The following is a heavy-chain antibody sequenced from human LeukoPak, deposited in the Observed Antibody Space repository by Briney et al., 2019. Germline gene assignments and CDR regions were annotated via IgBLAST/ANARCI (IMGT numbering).Heavy chain of an antibody. V-gene: IGHV3-30-3*01. J-gene: IGHJ4*02. CDR3: ARVPIQLWHMYYFDY. Sequence: GGSLRLSCAASGFTFSSYAMHWVRQAPGKGLEWVAVISYDGSNKYYADSVKGRFTISRDNSKNTLYLQMNSLRAEDTAVYYCARVPIQLWHMYYFDYWGQGTLVTVSS. D-gene: IGHD5-18*01. CDR2: ISYDGSNK. CDR1: GFTFSSYA.